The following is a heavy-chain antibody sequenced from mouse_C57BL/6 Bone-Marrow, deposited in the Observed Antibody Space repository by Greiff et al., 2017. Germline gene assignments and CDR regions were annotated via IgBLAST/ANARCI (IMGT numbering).Heavy chain of an antibody. D-gene: IGHD2-1*01. CDR2: FHTYNDDT. Sequence: LVESGAELVKPGASVKMSCKASGYTFTTYPIEWMKQNHGKSLEWIGNFHTYNDDTKYNEKFKGKATLTVEKSSSTVYLELSRLTSEDSAVYYCARGGNYGGYYCAYWGQGTTRTVSS. CDR3: ARGGNYGGYYCAY. V-gene: IGHV1-47*01. CDR1: GYTFTTYP. J-gene: IGHJ2*01.